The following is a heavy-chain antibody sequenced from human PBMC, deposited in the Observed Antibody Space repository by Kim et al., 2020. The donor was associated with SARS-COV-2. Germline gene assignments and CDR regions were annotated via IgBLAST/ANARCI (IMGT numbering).Heavy chain of an antibody. Sequence: GGSLRLSCAASGFTFSSYGMHWVRQAPGKGLEWVAVISYDGSNKYYADSVKGRFTISRDNSKNTLYLQMNSLRAEDTAVYYCARGGSDGSGSPDYFDYWGQGTLVTVSS. CDR2: ISYDGSNK. CDR1: GFTFSSYG. D-gene: IGHD3-10*01. J-gene: IGHJ4*02. CDR3: ARGGSDGSGSPDYFDY. V-gene: IGHV3-33*05.